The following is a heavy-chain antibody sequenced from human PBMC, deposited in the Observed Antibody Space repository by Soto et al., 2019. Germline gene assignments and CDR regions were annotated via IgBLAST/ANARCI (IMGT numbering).Heavy chain of an antibody. J-gene: IGHJ4*02. CDR3: ATLTKYYYDSSALDY. D-gene: IGHD3-22*01. Sequence: GALVKVSCKASGGTFSSYAISWARQAPGQGLEWMGGIIPIFGTANYAQKFQGRVTITADESTSTAYMELSSLRSEDTAVYYCATLTKYYYDSSALDYWGQGTLVTVSS. CDR2: IIPIFGTA. CDR1: GGTFSSYA. V-gene: IGHV1-69*13.